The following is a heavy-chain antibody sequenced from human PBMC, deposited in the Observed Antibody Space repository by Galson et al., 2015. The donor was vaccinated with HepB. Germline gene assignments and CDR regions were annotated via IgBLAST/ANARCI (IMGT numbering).Heavy chain of an antibody. CDR3: ARDRYQVRGVPDY. D-gene: IGHD3-10*01. Sequence: SLRLSCAASGFTFSSYGMHWVRQAPGKGLEWVAVIWYDGSNKYYADSVKGRFTISRDNSKNTLYPQMNSLRAEDTAVYYCARDRYQVRGVPDYWGQGTLVTVSS. V-gene: IGHV3-33*08. J-gene: IGHJ4*02. CDR1: GFTFSSYG. CDR2: IWYDGSNK.